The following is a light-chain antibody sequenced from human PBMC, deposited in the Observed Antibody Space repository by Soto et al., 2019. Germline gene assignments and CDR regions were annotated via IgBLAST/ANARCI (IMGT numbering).Light chain of an antibody. V-gene: IGKV1-5*03. J-gene: IGKJ5*01. CDR3: QQYNSYSIT. CDR1: ESINNW. CDR2: KAS. Sequence: DIQMTQSPSTLSASVGDRVTITCRASESINNWLAWYQQKQGKAPKLLIYKASSLESGVPSRFSGSGSGTEFTLTISSLQPDDFATYYGQQYNSYSITFGQGTRLEIK.